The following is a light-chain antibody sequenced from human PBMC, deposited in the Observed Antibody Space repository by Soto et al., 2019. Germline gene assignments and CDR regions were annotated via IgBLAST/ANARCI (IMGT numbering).Light chain of an antibody. CDR2: DAS. V-gene: IGKV1-5*01. J-gene: IGKJ1*01. Sequence: DIQMTQSPSTLSASVGDRVTITCRASQSISSWLAWYQQKPGKAPNLLIYDASSLESGVPSRFSGSGSGTEFTITISRLQPDDFATYYCQHYNSYWTFGQGTKVEIK. CDR3: QHYNSYWT. CDR1: QSISSW.